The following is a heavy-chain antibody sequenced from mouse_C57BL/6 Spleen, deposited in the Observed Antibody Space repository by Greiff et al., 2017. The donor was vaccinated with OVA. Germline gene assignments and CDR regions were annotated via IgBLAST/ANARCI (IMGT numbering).Heavy chain of an antibody. D-gene: IGHD2-4*01. CDR3: ARGLAYYDYDGFAY. V-gene: IGHV14-2*01. Sequence: EVKLMESGAELVKPGASVKLSCTASGFNIKDYYLPWVKQRTEQGLEGIGRIDPEDGETKYAPKFQGKATITADTSSNTAYRQLSSLTSEDTAVYYSARGLAYYDYDGFAYWGQGTLVTVSA. CDR2: IDPEDGET. CDR1: GFNIKDYY. J-gene: IGHJ3*01.